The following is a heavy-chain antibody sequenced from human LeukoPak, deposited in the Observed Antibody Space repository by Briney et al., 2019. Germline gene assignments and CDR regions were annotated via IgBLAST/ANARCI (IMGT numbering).Heavy chain of an antibody. CDR1: GFTFSDYY. Sequence: GGSLRLSCAASGFTFSDYYMNWVRQAPGKGLEWVSVISGSGGSTSHADSVKGRFTISRDNSKNTLYLQMNSLRDEDTAVYYCAKRWSNAIDIWGQGTMVTVSS. V-gene: IGHV3-23*01. CDR3: AKRWSNAIDI. J-gene: IGHJ3*02. D-gene: IGHD3-3*01. CDR2: ISGSGGST.